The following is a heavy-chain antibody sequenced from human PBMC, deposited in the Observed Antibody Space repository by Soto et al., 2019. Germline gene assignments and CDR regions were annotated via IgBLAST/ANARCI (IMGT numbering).Heavy chain of an antibody. J-gene: IGHJ6*02. D-gene: IGHD4-17*01. CDR2: MYYSGRT. Sequence: SETLSLTCTVSGASISSSNYYGGWIRQPPGRGLEWIGTMYYSGRTYYNPSLKSRVTTSVDTSKNQFSLKLSAVTATDTAVYYCSRHGNTVTTGYYYGMDVWGQGTTVTVS. CDR3: SRHGNTVTTGYYYGMDV. CDR1: GASISSSNYY. V-gene: IGHV4-39*01.